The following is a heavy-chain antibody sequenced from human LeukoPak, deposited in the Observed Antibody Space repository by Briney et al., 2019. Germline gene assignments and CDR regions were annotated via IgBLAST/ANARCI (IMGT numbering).Heavy chain of an antibody. CDR1: GFTFSSYS. J-gene: IGHJ4*02. V-gene: IGHV3-53*01. CDR2: IYSGGST. Sequence: GSLRLSCAASGFTFSSYSMIWVRQAPGKGLEWVSVIYSGGSTYYADSVKGRFTISRDNSKNTLYLQMNSLRAEDAAVYYCARGPGHYESSGYNYSVFYWGQGTLVTVSS. D-gene: IGHD3-22*01. CDR3: ARGPGHYESSGYNYSVFY.